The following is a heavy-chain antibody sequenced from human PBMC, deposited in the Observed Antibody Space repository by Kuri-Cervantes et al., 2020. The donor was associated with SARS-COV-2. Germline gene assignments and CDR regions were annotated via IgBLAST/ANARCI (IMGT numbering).Heavy chain of an antibody. J-gene: IGHJ6*02. CDR2: IIPIFGTA. CDR3: ARDVGFGYSYGHSYGMDV. Sequence: SVKVSCKASGGTFSSYAISWVRQAPGQGLEWMGGIIPIFGTANYAQKFQGRVTITADESTSTVYMELSSLRSEDTAVYYCARDVGFGYSYGHSYGMDVWGQGTTVTVSS. D-gene: IGHD5-18*01. V-gene: IGHV1-69*13. CDR1: GGTFSSYA.